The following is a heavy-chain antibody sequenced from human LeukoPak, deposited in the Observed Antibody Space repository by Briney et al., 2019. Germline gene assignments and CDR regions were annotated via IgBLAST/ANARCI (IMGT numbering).Heavy chain of an antibody. CDR1: GGSISGYY. J-gene: IGHJ3*02. V-gene: IGHV4-59*08. CDR3: ARHFTYYYDSSGYPRDAFDI. Sequence: PSETLSLTCTASGGSISGYYWSWIRQSPGKGLVWIGYIYYSGSTNYNPSLKSRVTISVDMSKNQFSLKMSSVTAADTALYYCARHFTYYYDSSGYPRDAFDIWDQGTMVTVSS. CDR2: IYYSGST. D-gene: IGHD3-22*01.